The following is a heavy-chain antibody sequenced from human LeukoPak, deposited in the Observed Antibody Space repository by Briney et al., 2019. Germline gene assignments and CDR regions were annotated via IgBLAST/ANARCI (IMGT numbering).Heavy chain of an antibody. V-gene: IGHV3-74*01. CDR1: GFTFSTYW. J-gene: IGHJ1*01. Sequence: GGSLRLSCAASGFTFSTYWMHWVRQAPGKGLVWVSRIKSDGSTNYADSVKGRFTISRDNAKNTVSLQMNSLRPEDTGVYYCARAPSEIGGYYPEYFQHWGQGTLVTVSS. CDR3: ARAPSEIGGYYPEYFQH. D-gene: IGHD3-22*01. CDR2: IKSDGST.